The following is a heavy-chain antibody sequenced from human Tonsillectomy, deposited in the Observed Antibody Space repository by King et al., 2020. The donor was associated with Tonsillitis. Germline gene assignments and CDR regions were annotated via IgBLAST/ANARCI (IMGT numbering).Heavy chain of an antibody. D-gene: IGHD1-26*01. J-gene: IGHJ4*02. Sequence: HLQLQESGPGVVKPSETLSLTCTVSGGSISSSDHYWAWIRQPPGKGLEWIGYMYYSGTIFYNPSLKSRITISGGTSENRFSLKFGSVTAADTAVYFCARSVRGSFAYWGQGALVTGSS. CDR1: GGSISSSDHY. V-gene: IGHV4-39*01. CDR3: ARSVRGSFAY. CDR2: MYYSGTI.